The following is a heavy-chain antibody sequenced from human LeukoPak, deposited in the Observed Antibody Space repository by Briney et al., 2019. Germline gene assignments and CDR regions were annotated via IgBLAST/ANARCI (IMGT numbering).Heavy chain of an antibody. CDR3: ARLGSSAFWLDY. J-gene: IGHJ4*02. CDR2: IYYSGST. Sequence: SETLSLTCTVSGGSISSGGYYWSWIRQHPGKGLEWIGYIYYSGSTYYNPSLKSRVTISVDTSKNQFSLKLSSVTAADTAMYYCARLGSSAFWLDYWGQGTLVTVSS. D-gene: IGHD6-19*01. V-gene: IGHV4-31*03. CDR1: GGSISSGGYY.